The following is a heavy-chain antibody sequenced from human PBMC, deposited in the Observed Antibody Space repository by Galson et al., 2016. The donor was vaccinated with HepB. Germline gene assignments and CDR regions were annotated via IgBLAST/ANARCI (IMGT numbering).Heavy chain of an antibody. V-gene: IGHV4-59*01. J-gene: IGHJ3*02. CDR1: GVSITDYY. Sequence: TLSLTCTVSGVSITDYYWNWIRQPPGKGLEWVGYIFHSGSTNHNPSLKSRVTMSLDTSKNQLSLKLSSVTAADTAVYYCARSNYFASDIWGQGTMVTVSS. CDR2: IFHSGST. CDR3: ARSNYFASDI. D-gene: IGHD1-7*01.